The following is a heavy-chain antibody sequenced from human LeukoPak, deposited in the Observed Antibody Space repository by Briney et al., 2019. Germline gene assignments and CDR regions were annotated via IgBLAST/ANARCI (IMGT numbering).Heavy chain of an antibody. J-gene: IGHJ6*02. CDR1: GVSISSYY. V-gene: IGHV4-59*01. CDR3: ARDSAVAGDYRGMDV. D-gene: IGHD6-19*01. Sequence: PTGTLSLTCSVSGVSISSYYWSWIRQPPGKGLEWIGYIYSTGSTNYNPSLKSRVTITVDTSKNQFSLKLTSVTAADTAVYYCARDSAVAGDYRGMDVWGQGTTVTVSS. CDR2: IYSTGST.